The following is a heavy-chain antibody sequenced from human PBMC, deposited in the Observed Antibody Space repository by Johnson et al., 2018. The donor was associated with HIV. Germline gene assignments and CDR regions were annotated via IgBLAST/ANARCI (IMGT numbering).Heavy chain of an antibody. V-gene: IGHV3-9*01. Sequence: VQLVESGGGVVQPGGSLRLSCAASGFTVSSNYMSWVRQAPGKGLEWVSGISWNSGSIGYADSVKGRFTISRDNAKNSLYLQMNSLRAEDTALYYCAKGLGWELLTHDAFDIWGQGTKVTVSS. J-gene: IGHJ3*02. CDR2: ISWNSGSI. D-gene: IGHD1-26*01. CDR3: AKGLGWELLTHDAFDI. CDR1: GFTVSSNY.